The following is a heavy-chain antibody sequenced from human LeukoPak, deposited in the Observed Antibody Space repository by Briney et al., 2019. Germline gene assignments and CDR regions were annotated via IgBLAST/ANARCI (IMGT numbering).Heavy chain of an antibody. V-gene: IGHV4-39*01. J-gene: IGHJ6*03. CDR3: ARHSPDYYDSSGYRYYYYYMDV. Sequence: SETLSLTCTVSGGSLSSTSYYWGWIRQPPGKGLEWMGTMYYSGSTYYNPSLKSRVTISVDRSKNQFSLKVSSVTAADTAVYYCARHSPDYYDSSGYRYYYYYMDVWGKGTTVTVSS. D-gene: IGHD3-22*01. CDR2: MYYSGST. CDR1: GGSLSSTSYY.